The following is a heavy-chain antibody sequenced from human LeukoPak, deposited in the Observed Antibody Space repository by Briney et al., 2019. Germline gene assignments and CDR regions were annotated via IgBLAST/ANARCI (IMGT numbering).Heavy chain of an antibody. D-gene: IGHD6-13*01. V-gene: IGHV4-59*08. J-gene: IGHJ3*02. CDR2: IYYSGST. Sequence: SETLSLTCTVSGGSISSYYWSWIRQPPGKGLEWIGYIYYSGSTNYNPSLKSRVTISVDTSKNQFSLKLSSVTAADTAVYYCARADSSSWNDAFDIWGQGAMVTVSS. CDR1: GGSISSYY. CDR3: ARADSSSWNDAFDI.